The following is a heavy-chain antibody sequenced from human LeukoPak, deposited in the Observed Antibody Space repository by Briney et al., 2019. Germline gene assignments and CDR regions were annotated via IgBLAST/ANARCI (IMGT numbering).Heavy chain of an antibody. J-gene: IGHJ3*01. CDR2: IFYSGST. CDR1: GGSLSSYY. Sequence: PSETLSLTCTVSGGSLSSYYWSWIRQSPGMRLEWIGDIFYSGSTDYNPSLKSRVTISLDTSKNQFSLKLSSVTAADTAIYYCARSDTSGGTIAFDAFDVWGQGTMVTVSS. V-gene: IGHV4-59*01. D-gene: IGHD3-16*02. CDR3: ARSDTSGGTIAFDAFDV.